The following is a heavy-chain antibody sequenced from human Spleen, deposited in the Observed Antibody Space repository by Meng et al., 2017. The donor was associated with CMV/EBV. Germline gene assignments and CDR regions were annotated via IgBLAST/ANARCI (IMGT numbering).Heavy chain of an antibody. D-gene: IGHD2-2*01. CDR1: GSFSGYY. J-gene: IGHJ4*02. V-gene: IGHV4-34*01. CDR3: ARDRRVGYCSSTSCKLGY. CDR2: INHSGST. Sequence: GSFSGYYWSWIRQPPGKGLEWIGEINHSGSTNYNPSLKSRVTISVDTSKNQFSLKLSSVTAADTAVYYYARDRRVGYCSSTSCKLGYWGQGTLVTVSS.